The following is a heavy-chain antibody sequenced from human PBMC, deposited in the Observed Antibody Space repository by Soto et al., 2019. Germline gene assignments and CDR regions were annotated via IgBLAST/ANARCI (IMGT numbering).Heavy chain of an antibody. CDR2: ISGIGGTT. J-gene: IGHJ4*02. V-gene: IGHV3-23*01. CDR3: XXXXXTIFGSVGYFDY. CDR1: GFSFSSYA. D-gene: IGHD3-3*02. Sequence: XRLSCAASGFSFSSYAMNWVRQAPGKGLEWVSGISGIGGTTYNADSVRGRYTISRDNSKKTLYLQMNSLRAEDTAIYYXXXXXXTIFGSVGYFDYWGXGALVTVSS.